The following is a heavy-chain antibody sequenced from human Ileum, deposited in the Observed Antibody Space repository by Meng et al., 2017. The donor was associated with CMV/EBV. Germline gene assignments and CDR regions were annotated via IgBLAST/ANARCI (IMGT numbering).Heavy chain of an antibody. D-gene: IGHD3-10*01. J-gene: IGHJ4*02. V-gene: IGHV1-46*01. CDR3: AREIQVGSPMKYYDY. CDR1: GYSFITYG. Sequence: QVQLVQSGSELKEPGASVKVSCKTSGYSFITYGINWVREAPGHGLEWMGIIKPGASSTTYAQNFQGRVTMTRDTSTSTVYMELSNLRSEDTAVYYCAREIQVGSPMKYYDYWGQGTLVTVSS. CDR2: IKPGASST.